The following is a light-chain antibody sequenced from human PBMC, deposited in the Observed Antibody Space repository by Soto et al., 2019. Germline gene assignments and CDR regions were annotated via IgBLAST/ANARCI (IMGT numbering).Light chain of an antibody. V-gene: IGKV4-1*01. Sequence: DIVMTKSPDSLAVSLGERATINCKSSQTILYSSNNKNYLAWYQQKPGQPPKLLIYWASTREFGVPDRFSGSGSGTDFTLTINSLQAEDVAVYYCQQYYSTPLTFGGGTKVEIK. CDR1: QTILYSSNNKNY. CDR2: WAS. CDR3: QQYYSTPLT. J-gene: IGKJ4*01.